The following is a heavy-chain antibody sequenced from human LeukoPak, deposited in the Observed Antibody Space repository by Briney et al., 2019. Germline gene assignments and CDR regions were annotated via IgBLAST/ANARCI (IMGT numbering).Heavy chain of an antibody. J-gene: IGHJ4*02. D-gene: IGHD6-19*01. Sequence: GGSLRLSCAASGFTITNSWMHWVRQAPGKGLVWVSRISSGGSSLDYADSVKGRFTISRDNAKNSLYLQMNSLRAEDTAVYYCARVLYSSGWYADYWGQGTLVTVSS. CDR1: GFTITNSW. CDR2: ISSGGSSL. CDR3: ARVLYSSGWYADY. V-gene: IGHV3-74*01.